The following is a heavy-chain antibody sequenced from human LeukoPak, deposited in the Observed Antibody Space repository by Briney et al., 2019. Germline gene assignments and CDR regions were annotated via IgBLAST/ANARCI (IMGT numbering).Heavy chain of an antibody. CDR2: ISGSDGST. CDR1: GFTFSSSA. Sequence: AGGSLRLSCAASGFTFSSSAMSWVRLAPGKGLEWVSGISGSDGSTYYADSVKGRFTISRDNSKNTLYLQMNSLRAEDTAVYYCAKDRPITMVRGAPDYWGQGTLVTVSS. CDR3: AKDRPITMVRGAPDY. D-gene: IGHD3-10*01. V-gene: IGHV3-23*01. J-gene: IGHJ4*02.